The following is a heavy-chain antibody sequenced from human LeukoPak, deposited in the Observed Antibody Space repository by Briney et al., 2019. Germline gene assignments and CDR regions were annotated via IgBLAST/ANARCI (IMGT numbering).Heavy chain of an antibody. J-gene: IGHJ4*02. CDR1: GFTFSSYS. D-gene: IGHD4-23*01. Sequence: PGGSLRLSCAASGFTFSSYSMNWVRQAPGKGLEWVSSISSSSSYIYYADSVKGRFTISRDNAKNSLYLQMNSLRAEGTAVYYCARHDYGGNTGAFDYWGQGTLVTVSS. CDR3: ARHDYGGNTGAFDY. V-gene: IGHV3-21*01. CDR2: ISSSSSYI.